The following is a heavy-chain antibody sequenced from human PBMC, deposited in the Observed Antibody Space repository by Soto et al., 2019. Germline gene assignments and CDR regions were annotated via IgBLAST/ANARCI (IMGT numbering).Heavy chain of an antibody. V-gene: IGHV4-61*01. CDR3: ARVPVLRFLPTGCMDV. CDR2: IYYSGST. CDR1: GGSVSSGSYY. Sequence: QVQLQESGPGLVKPSETLSLTCTVSGGSVSSGSYYWSWIRQPPGKGLEWIGYIYYSGSTNYNPSLKSRVTISVDTSKNQFSLKLSSVTSADTAVYYCARVPVLRFLPTGCMDVWGQGTTVTVSS. D-gene: IGHD3-3*01. J-gene: IGHJ6*02.